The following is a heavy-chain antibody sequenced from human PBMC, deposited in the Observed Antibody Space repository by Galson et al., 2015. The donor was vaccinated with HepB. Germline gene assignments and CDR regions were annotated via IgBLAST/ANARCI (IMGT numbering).Heavy chain of an antibody. CDR3: ARDGCSSTSCYAFDI. V-gene: IGHV3-64*01. CDR1: GFTFSSYA. D-gene: IGHD2-2*01. CDR2: ISSNGGST. Sequence: SLRLSCAASGFTFSSYAMHWVRQAPGKGLEYVSAISSNGGSTYYANSVKGRFTISRDNSKNTLYLQMGSLRAEDMAVYYCARDGCSSTSCYAFDIWGQGTMVTVSS. J-gene: IGHJ3*02.